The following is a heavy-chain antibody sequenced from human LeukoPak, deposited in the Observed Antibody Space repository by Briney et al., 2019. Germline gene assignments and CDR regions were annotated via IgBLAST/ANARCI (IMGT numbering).Heavy chain of an antibody. D-gene: IGHD3-10*01. V-gene: IGHV1-8*01. J-gene: IGHJ4*02. CDR2: MNPNSGNT. CDR1: GYTFTSYD. CDR3: ASLAYGSGSWDY. Sequence: ASVKVSCKASGYTFTSYDINWVRQATGQGLEWMGWMNPNSGNTGYAQKFQGRVTMTRNTSISTAYMELSSLRSGDTAVYYCASLAYGSGSWDYWGQGTLVTVSS.